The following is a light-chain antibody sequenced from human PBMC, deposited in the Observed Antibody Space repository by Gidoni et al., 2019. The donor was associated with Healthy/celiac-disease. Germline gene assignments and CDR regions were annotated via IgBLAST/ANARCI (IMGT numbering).Light chain of an antibody. CDR3: QQYGSSPWT. CDR2: GAS. CDR1: QRVSSSY. Sequence: DIVLTQSPGTLSWSPGERATLSCRASQRVSSSYLAWYQQKPGQAPRLLIYGASSRATGIPARFSGSGSGTAFTLTISRLEPEDFAVYYCQQYGSSPWTFGQGTKVEIK. V-gene: IGKV3-20*01. J-gene: IGKJ1*01.